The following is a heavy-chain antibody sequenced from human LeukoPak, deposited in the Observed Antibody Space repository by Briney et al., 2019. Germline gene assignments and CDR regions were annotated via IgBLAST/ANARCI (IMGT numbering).Heavy chain of an antibody. V-gene: IGHV4-39*01. CDR2: IFYSGST. D-gene: IGHD3-10*01. J-gene: IGHJ4*02. Sequence: PSETLSLTCTVSGGSISSYYWSWIRQPPGRGLEWIGSIFYSGSTYYNPSIKSRVTISVDTSKNQFSLKLSSVTAADTAVYYCASILTYYYGSGSYYIDCWGQGTLVTVSS. CDR3: ASILTYYYGSGSYYIDC. CDR1: GGSISSYY.